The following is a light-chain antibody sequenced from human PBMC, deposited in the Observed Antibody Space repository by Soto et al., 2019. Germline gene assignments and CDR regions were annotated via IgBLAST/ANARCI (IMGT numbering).Light chain of an antibody. CDR1: QRLLYSDGDNY. CDR2: LAS. V-gene: IGKV2-28*01. J-gene: IGKJ5*01. Sequence: IEMTQSQLSLPVPPGAQSSISCRSSQRLLYSDGDNYLDWYLQKPGQSPQLLIYLASKRASGVPDRFSASGSGTDFTLRISRVEAEDVGLYYCMQALQTSNTLDQGTRLEIK. CDR3: MQALQTSNT.